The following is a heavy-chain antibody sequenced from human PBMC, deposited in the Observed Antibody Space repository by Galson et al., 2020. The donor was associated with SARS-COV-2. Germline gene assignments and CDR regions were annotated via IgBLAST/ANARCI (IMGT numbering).Heavy chain of an antibody. CDR2: IYYSGST. CDR1: GGSISSSSYY. V-gene: IGHV4-39*01. D-gene: IGHD3-9*01. Sequence: SETLSLTCTVSGGSISSSSYYWGWIRQPPGKGLEWIGSIYYSGSTYYNPSLKSRVTISVDTSKNQFSLKLSSVTAADTAVYYCARHYDILTGYYTHFDYWGQGILVTVSS. CDR3: ARHYDILTGYYTHFDY. J-gene: IGHJ4*02.